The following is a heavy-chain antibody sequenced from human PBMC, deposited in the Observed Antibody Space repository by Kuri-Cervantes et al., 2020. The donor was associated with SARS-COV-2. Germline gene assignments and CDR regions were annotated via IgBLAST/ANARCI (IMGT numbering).Heavy chain of an antibody. CDR1: GHSVRSGYY. CDR3: AHLITVFGVVDPPGDYWFGP. J-gene: IGHJ5*02. Sequence: SETLSLTCTVSGHSVRSGYYWGWVRQPPGKGLEWIGSIYHTGHTYYNPSFESRLTISLDTSKNQFFLNLTSVTAGDTAVYYCAHLITVFGVVDPPGDYWFGPWGQGTLVTVSS. V-gene: IGHV4-38-2*02. CDR2: IYHTGHT. D-gene: IGHD3-3*01.